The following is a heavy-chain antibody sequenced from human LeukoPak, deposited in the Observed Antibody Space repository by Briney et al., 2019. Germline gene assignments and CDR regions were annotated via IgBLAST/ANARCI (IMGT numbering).Heavy chain of an antibody. CDR1: GGSFSGYY. J-gene: IGHJ4*02. Sequence: SETLSLTCAVYGGSFSGYYWSWIRQPPGKGLEWIGEINHSGSTNYNPSLKSRVTISVDTSKNQFSLKLSSVTAADTAVYYCARGRYSSGPFHYWGQGTLVTVSS. D-gene: IGHD6-19*01. CDR3: ARGRYSSGPFHY. CDR2: INHSGST. V-gene: IGHV4-34*01.